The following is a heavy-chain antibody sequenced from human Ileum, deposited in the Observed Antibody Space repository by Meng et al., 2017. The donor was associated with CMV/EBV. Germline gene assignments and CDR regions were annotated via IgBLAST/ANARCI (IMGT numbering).Heavy chain of an antibody. V-gene: IGHV3-21*01. D-gene: IGHD5/OR15-5a*01. CDR2: ISSSSSYI. CDR1: GFTFSSYS. CDR3: ARAGGSSGHFYELPDY. Sequence: GESLKISCAASGFTFSSYSMNWVRQAPGKGLEWVSSISSSSSYIYYADSVKGRFTISRDNAKNSLYLQMNSLRAEDTAVYYCARAGGSSGHFYELPDYWGQGTLVTVSS. J-gene: IGHJ4*02.